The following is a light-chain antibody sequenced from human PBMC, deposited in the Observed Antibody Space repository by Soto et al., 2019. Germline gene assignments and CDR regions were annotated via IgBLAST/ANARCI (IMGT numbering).Light chain of an antibody. CDR1: NIGSKS. CDR2: DDS. V-gene: IGLV3-21*02. CDR3: QVWESSGDQVV. Sequence: SYELTQTSSVSVAPGQTAKITCGGTNIGSKSVHWYQQKAGQAPVLVVHDDSDRPSGIPERFSGSNSANTATLTISRVEAGDEADYYCQVWESSGDQVVFAGGTKVPS. J-gene: IGLJ2*01.